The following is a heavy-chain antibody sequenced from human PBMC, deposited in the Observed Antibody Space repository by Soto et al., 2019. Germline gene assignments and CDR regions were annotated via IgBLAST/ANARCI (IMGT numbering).Heavy chain of an antibody. V-gene: IGHV2-26*01. CDR1: GFSLNDASMG. Sequence: QVTLTESGPVLVKPTETLTLTCTVSGFSLNDASMGVSWIRQPPGKALEWLALIFSNDAKAYTASLKTRLTISKDTSKSQVVLSMANVDPVDTGTYYCVRMRGHGYTLYLFDPGGQGTLVTVSS. CDR3: VRMRGHGYTLYLFDP. D-gene: IGHD5-12*01. CDR2: IFSNDAK. J-gene: IGHJ5*02.